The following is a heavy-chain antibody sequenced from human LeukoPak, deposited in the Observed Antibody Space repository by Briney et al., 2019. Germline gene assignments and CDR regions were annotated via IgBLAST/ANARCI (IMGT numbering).Heavy chain of an antibody. V-gene: IGHV4-4*02. Sequence: KASETLSLTCAVSGGSISSSNWWSWVRQPPGKGLEWIGEIYHSGSTNYNPSLKSRVTISVDKSKNQFSLKLSSVTAADTAVYYCARDRSSCSGGSCTEVLDYWGQGTLVTVSS. D-gene: IGHD2-15*01. CDR1: GGSISSSNW. J-gene: IGHJ4*02. CDR3: ARDRSSCSGGSCTEVLDY. CDR2: IYHSGST.